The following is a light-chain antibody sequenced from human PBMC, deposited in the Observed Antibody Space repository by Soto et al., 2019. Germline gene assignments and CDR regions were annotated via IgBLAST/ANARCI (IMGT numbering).Light chain of an antibody. CDR1: QSVSSN. CDR3: QQYTNWPPWT. CDR2: GAS. J-gene: IGKJ1*01. Sequence: EIVMTQAPATLSVSPGERATLSCRASQSVSSNLACYQQKPGQATRLLIYGASTRATGIPARFSGSVSGTEFTLTISNLHSDDFEVYYCQQYTNWPPWTFGQVTKVVIK. V-gene: IGKV3-15*01.